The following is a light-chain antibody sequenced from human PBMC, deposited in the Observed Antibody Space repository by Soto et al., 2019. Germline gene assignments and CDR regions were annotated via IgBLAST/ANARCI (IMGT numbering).Light chain of an antibody. CDR3: QQYNDYQGM. CDR1: QSLNNW. J-gene: IGKJ1*01. Sequence: DNPMAQSPSTLSASVGDRVTISCRASQSLNNWLAWYQQKPGKAPKVLIYDASSLASGVPSRFSGSESGTEFTLTIASLQPDDVATYYCQQYNDYQGMFGQGTKVEIK. CDR2: DAS. V-gene: IGKV1-5*01.